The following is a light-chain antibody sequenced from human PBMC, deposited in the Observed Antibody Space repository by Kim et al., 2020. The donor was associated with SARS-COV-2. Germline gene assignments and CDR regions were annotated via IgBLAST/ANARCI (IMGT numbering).Light chain of an antibody. CDR1: SNIVGNQG. J-gene: IGLJ3*02. CDR3: SALDSSLSAWV. Sequence: LTQPPSVSKGLRQTATLTCTGNSNIVGNQGAAWLQQHQGHPPKLLSYRNNNRPSGISERFSASRSGNTASLTITGLQPEDEADYYCSALDSSLSAWVFGGGTQLTVL. V-gene: IGLV10-54*02. CDR2: RNN.